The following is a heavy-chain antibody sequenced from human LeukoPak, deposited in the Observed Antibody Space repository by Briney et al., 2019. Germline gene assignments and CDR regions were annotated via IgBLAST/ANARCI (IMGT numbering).Heavy chain of an antibody. CDR3: ARETDPDSSGLYDY. Sequence: ASVRVSFKASGYPFTSYYMHWVRQAPGQGVEWMGIINPSGGSTSYSQKFQGRVTMTRDTSTSTVYMELSSLRSEDTAVYYCARETDPDSSGLYDYWGQGTLVTVSS. V-gene: IGHV1-46*01. CDR2: INPSGGST. D-gene: IGHD3-22*01. CDR1: GYPFTSYY. J-gene: IGHJ4*02.